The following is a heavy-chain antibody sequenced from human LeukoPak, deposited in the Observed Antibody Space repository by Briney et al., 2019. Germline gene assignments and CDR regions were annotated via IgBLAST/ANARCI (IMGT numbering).Heavy chain of an antibody. CDR3: ARGRRPFRASGDYYYYMDV. CDR1: GYTFTSYD. CDR2: MNPNSGNT. V-gene: IGHV1-8*01. Sequence: GASVKVSCKASGYTFTSYDINWVRQATGQGLEWMGWMNPNSGNTGYAQKFQGRVTMTRNTSISTAYMELSSLRSEDTAVYYCARGRRPFRASGDYYYYMDVWGKGTTVTISS. J-gene: IGHJ6*03. D-gene: IGHD5-24*01.